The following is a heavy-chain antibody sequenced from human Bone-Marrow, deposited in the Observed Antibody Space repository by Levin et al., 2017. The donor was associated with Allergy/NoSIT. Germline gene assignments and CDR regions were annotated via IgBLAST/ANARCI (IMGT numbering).Heavy chain of an antibody. CDR3: ARGGRYYYDSSGYYFY. D-gene: IGHD3-22*01. CDR1: GGSISSYY. CDR2: IYYSGST. Sequence: PGGSLRLSCTVSGGSISSYYWSWIRQPPGKGLEWIGYIYYSGSTNYNPSLKSRVTISVDTSKNQFSLKLSSVTAADTAVYYCARGGRYYYDSSGYYFYWGQGTLVTVSS. V-gene: IGHV4-59*01. J-gene: IGHJ4*02.